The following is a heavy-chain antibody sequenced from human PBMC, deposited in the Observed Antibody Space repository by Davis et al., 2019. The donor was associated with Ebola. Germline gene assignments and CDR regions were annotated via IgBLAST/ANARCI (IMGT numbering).Heavy chain of an antibody. CDR2: ISYDGSNK. CDR3: AKDYFDY. Sequence: GESLKISCAASGFTSSSYAMHWVRQAPGKGLEWVAVISYDGSNKYYADSVKGRFTISRDNSKNTLYLQMNSLRAEDTAVYYCAKDYFDYWGQGTLVTVSS. V-gene: IGHV3-30*04. CDR1: GFTSSSYA. J-gene: IGHJ4*02.